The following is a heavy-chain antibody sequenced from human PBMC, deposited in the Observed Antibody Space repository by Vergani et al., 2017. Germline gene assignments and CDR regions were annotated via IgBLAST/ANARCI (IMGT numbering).Heavy chain of an antibody. CDR3: ARGQLDTYSYGSASFDY. V-gene: IGHV3-72*01. J-gene: IGHJ4*02. CDR2: TRNKANSYTT. CDR1: GFTFSDHY. Sequence: EVQLLESGGGLVQPGGSLRLSCAASGFTFSDHYMDWVRQAPGKGLEWVGRTRNKANSYTTEYAASVKGRFTISRDDSKNSLYLQMNSLKTEDTAVYYCARGQLDTYSYGSASFDYWGQGTLVTVSS. D-gene: IGHD5-18*01.